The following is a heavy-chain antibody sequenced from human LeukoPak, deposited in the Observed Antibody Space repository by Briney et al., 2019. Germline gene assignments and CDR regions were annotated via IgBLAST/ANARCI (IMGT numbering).Heavy chain of an antibody. CDR1: GGSFSGYY. J-gene: IGHJ2*01. CDR2: IYYSGST. D-gene: IGHD4-17*01. V-gene: IGHV4-34*09. Sequence: SETLSLTCAVYGGSFSGYYWSWIRQPPGKGLEWIGYIYYSGSTYYNPSLKSRVTISVDTSKNQFSLKLSSVTAADTAVYYCARASGYGDYVWYFDLWGRGTLVTVSS. CDR3: ARASGYGDYVWYFDL.